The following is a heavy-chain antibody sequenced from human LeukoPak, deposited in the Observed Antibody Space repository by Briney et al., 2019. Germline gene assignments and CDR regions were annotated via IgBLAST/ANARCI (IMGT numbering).Heavy chain of an antibody. CDR1: GGSISNYY. Sequence: SETLSLTCTVSGGSISNYYWNWIRQPPGKGLEWIGYVSYSGSTNYNPSLKSRVTISLYTSKNQFSLKLSSVTAADTAVYYCARDRVRGNSNPYFDYWGQGTLVTVSS. V-gene: IGHV4-59*01. CDR2: VSYSGST. J-gene: IGHJ4*02. CDR3: ARDRVRGNSNPYFDY. D-gene: IGHD4-11*01.